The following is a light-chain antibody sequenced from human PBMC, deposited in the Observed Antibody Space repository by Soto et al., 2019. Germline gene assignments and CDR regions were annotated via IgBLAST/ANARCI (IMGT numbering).Light chain of an antibody. CDR3: SSCTSSIVV. V-gene: IGLV2-14*01. Sequence: QSALTQPASVSGSPGQSITISCTGSSSDVGGYNYVSWYQQHPGKAPKVMIYEVSDRPSGVSNRFSGSKAGNTASLTISGLQAEDEAHYSCSSCTSSIVVFGGGTQLTVL. J-gene: IGLJ2*01. CDR1: SSDVGGYNY. CDR2: EVS.